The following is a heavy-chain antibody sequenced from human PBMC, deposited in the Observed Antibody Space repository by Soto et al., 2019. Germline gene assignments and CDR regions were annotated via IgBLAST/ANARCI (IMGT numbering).Heavy chain of an antibody. D-gene: IGHD3-16*01. CDR3: SRDSGSGQDLGGPICY. V-gene: IGHV3-30-3*01. J-gene: IGHJ4*02. CDR1: GFTFSSYA. CDR2: ISYDGSNK. Sequence: QVQLVESGGGVVQPGRSLRLSCAASGFTFSSYAMHWVRQAPGKGLEWVAVISYDGSNKYYADSVKGRFTISRDNSKNHVYLEMERLGPEDKAVYYLSRDSGSGQDLGGPICYWGQGTLVTVSS.